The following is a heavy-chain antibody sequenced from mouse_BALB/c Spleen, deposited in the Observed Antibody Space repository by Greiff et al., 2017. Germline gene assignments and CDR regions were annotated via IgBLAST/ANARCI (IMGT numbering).Heavy chain of an antibody. V-gene: IGHV14-3*02. J-gene: IGHJ1*01. Sequence: VQLQQSGAELVKPGASVKLSCTASGFNIKDTYMHWVRQRPEQGLEWIGRIDPANGNTKYDPKFQGKATITADTSSNTAYLQLSSLTSEDTAVYYCARRVYDGYLYWYFDVWGAGTTVTVSS. D-gene: IGHD2-3*01. CDR3: ARRVYDGYLYWYFDV. CDR1: GFNIKDTY. CDR2: IDPANGNT.